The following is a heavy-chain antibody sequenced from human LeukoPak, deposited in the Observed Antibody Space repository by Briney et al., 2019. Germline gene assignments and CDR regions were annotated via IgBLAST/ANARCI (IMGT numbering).Heavy chain of an antibody. CDR3: ARDGTANYYGSGSYPAYFDY. V-gene: IGHV4-34*01. CDR2: INHSGST. CDR1: GGSFSGYC. J-gene: IGHJ4*02. D-gene: IGHD3-10*01. Sequence: SETLSLTCAVYGGSFSGYCWSWIRQPPGKGLEWIGEINHSGSTNYNPSLKSRVPISVDTSTNQFSLKLSSVTAADTAVYYCARDGTANYYGSGSYPAYFDYWGQGTLVTVSS.